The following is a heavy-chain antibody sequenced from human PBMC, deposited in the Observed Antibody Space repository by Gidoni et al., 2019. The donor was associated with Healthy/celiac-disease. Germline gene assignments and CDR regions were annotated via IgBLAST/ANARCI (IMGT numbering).Heavy chain of an antibody. CDR2: ISYDGSNK. Sequence: QVQLVESGGGVVQPGRSLRLSCAASGFTFSSYAMHWFRQAPGKGLEWVAVISYDGSNKYYADSVKGRFTISRDNSKNTLYLQMNSLRAEDTAVYYCARDVAGYCSSTSCYGVPWYYYYGMDVWGQGTTVTVSS. V-gene: IGHV3-30-3*01. D-gene: IGHD2-2*01. CDR3: ARDVAGYCSSTSCYGVPWYYYYGMDV. J-gene: IGHJ6*02. CDR1: GFTFSSYA.